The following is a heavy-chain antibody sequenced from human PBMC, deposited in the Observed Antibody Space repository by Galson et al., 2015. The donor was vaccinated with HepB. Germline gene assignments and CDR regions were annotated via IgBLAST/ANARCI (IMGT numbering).Heavy chain of an antibody. J-gene: IGHJ4*02. D-gene: IGHD4-23*01. CDR3: AKRAVTTVAYYFDY. CDR2: ITASSGTK. Sequence: SLRLPCAASGFTFRDYALAWVRPAPGKGLGFGSAITASSGTKHYADSVKGRFIILRDNSKNTLYLHLSSLRAEEPALYYCAKRAVTTVAYYFDYWGQGTLVTVSS. V-gene: IGHV3-23*01. CDR1: GFTFRDYA.